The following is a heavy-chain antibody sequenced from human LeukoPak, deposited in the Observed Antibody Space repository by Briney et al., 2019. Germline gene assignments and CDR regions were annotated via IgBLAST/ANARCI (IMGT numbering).Heavy chain of an antibody. V-gene: IGHV3-20*01. CDR1: GFTFSTYA. J-gene: IGHJ3*02. D-gene: IGHD3-22*01. Sequence: GGSLRLSCAASGFTFSTYAMSWVRQVPGKGLEWVSGINWNGGSTGYADSVKGRFTISRDNAKNSLYLQMNSLRAEDTALYHCARADYYDSTVAFDIWGQGTMVTVSS. CDR3: ARADYYDSTVAFDI. CDR2: INWNGGST.